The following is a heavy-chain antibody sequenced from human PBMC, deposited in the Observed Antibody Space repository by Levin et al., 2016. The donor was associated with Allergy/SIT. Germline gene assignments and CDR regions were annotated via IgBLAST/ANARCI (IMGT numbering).Heavy chain of an antibody. CDR2: IYSGGST. V-gene: IGHV3-53*01. CDR3: ARVGYSSGWYSGYYFDY. D-gene: IGHD6-19*01. Sequence: WIRQPPGKGLEWVSVIYSGGSTYYADSVKGRFTISRDNSKNTLYLQMNSLRAEDTAVYYCARVGYSSGWYSGYYFDYWGQGTLVTVSS. J-gene: IGHJ4*02.